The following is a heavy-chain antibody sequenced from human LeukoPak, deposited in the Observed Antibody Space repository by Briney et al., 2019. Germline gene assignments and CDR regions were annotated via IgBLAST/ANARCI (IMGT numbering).Heavy chain of an antibody. CDR1: GYTFTSYG. Sequence: GASVKVSCKASGYTFTSYGISWVRQAPGQGLEWMGWISAYNGNTNYAQKLQGRVTMTTDTSTSTAYMELRSLRSDDTAVYYCARAKSGDCSSTSCYIGGSWFDPWGQGTLVTVSS. CDR2: ISAYNGNT. D-gene: IGHD2-2*02. CDR3: ARAKSGDCSSTSCYIGGSWFDP. V-gene: IGHV1-18*01. J-gene: IGHJ5*02.